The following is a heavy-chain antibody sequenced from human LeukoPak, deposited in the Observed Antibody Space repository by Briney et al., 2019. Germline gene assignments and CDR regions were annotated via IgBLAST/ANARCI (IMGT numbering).Heavy chain of an antibody. CDR2: ISSSSSTI. CDR1: GFTFSSYS. Sequence: PGGSLRLSCAASGFTFSSYSMNWVRQAPGKGQEWVSYISSSSSTIYYADSVKGRFTISRDNAKNSLYLQMNSLRAEDTAMYYCARDGYDFWSGSDAFDIWGQGTMVTVSS. D-gene: IGHD3-3*01. V-gene: IGHV3-48*01. J-gene: IGHJ3*02. CDR3: ARDGYDFWSGSDAFDI.